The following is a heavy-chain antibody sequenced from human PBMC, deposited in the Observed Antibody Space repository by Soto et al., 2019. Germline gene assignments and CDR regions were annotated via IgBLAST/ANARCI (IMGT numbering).Heavy chain of an antibody. CDR1: GGSISTAGYY. CDR2: IYYTGTP. D-gene: IGHD1-26*01. CDR3: APASGTLRISKFEN. Sequence: QVPLQESGPGLVKPSQTVALTCAVSGGSISTAGYYWTWFRQHPGGGLEWIGAIYYTGTPYYNPSLRSCVTRSVDTSKNLLFLTLTSVPATEPAVYYCAPASGTLRISKFENWGQGTLVTVAS. V-gene: IGHV4-31*11. J-gene: IGHJ4*02.